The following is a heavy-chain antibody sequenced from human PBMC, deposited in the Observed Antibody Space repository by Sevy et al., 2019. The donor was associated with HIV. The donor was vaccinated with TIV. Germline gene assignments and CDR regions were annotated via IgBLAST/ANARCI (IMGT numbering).Heavy chain of an antibody. Sequence: ASVKVSCNVSGYTLTQLSMHCVRQAPGKGLEWMGSFDPEDGERIYAQKFQGRITMTEDTSTDTAYMDLSSLKSDDTAVYYCATTREYYQGKSGYFDYWGQGALVTVSS. CDR3: ATTREYYQGKSGYFDY. V-gene: IGHV1-24*01. J-gene: IGHJ4*02. D-gene: IGHD2-15*01. CDR1: GYTLTQLS. CDR2: FDPEDGER.